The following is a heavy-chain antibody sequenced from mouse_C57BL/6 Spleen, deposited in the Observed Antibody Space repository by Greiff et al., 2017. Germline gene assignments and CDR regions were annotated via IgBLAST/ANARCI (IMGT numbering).Heavy chain of an antibody. CDR3: ARGSSYYGNYVGAMDY. J-gene: IGHJ4*01. Sequence: VKLQESGAELVKPGASVKMSCKASGYTFTTYPIEWMKQNHGKSLEWIGNFHPYNDDTKYNEKFKGKATLTVEKSSSTVYLELSRLTSDDSAVYYCARGSSYYGNYVGAMDYWGQGTSVTVSS. CDR1: GYTFTTYP. D-gene: IGHD2-10*01. CDR2: FHPYNDDT. V-gene: IGHV1-47*01.